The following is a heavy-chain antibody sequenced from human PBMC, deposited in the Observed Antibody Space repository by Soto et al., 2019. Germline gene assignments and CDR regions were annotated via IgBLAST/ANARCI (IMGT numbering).Heavy chain of an antibody. D-gene: IGHD2-2*01. CDR1: GGSISSGDYY. CDR3: AREEGYCSSTSCYRGVDY. Sequence: QVQLQESGPGLVKPSQTLSLTCTVSGGSISSGDYYWSWIRQPPGKGLEWIGYIYYSGSTYYNPSLTSRVTISVDTSKNQFSLKLSSVTAADTAVYYCAREEGYCSSTSCYRGVDYWGQGTLVTVSS. J-gene: IGHJ4*02. V-gene: IGHV4-30-4*01. CDR2: IYYSGST.